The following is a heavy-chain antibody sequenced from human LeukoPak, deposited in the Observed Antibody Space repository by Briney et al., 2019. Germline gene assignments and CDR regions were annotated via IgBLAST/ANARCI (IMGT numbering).Heavy chain of an antibody. CDR3: AREGGPYRPLDY. V-gene: IGHV4-4*02. CDR2: VNLQGST. CDR1: GGSITSTNY. J-gene: IGHJ4*02. Sequence: PSGILSLTCGVSGGSITSTNYWTWGRQPPGKGLEWIGEVNLQGSTNYNPSLMGRVAISVDMSENHISLQLTSVTAADTAVYYCAREGGPYRPLDYSGQGTLVTVSS.